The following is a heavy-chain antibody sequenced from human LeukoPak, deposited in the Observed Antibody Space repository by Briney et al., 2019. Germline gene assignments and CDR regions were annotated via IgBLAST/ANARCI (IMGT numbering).Heavy chain of an antibody. D-gene: IGHD3-3*01. J-gene: IGHJ4*02. CDR1: GFSFNSYG. CDR3: ARVRAGGFWSENDY. V-gene: IGHV3-21*06. Sequence: GGSLRPSCAVSGFSFNSYGMNWVRQAPGKGLEWVSSISGSNTYIYYADSVKGRFTISTDNARNSLYLQMNSLRAEDTAMYYCARVRAGGFWSENDYWGQGTLVTVSS. CDR2: ISGSNTYI.